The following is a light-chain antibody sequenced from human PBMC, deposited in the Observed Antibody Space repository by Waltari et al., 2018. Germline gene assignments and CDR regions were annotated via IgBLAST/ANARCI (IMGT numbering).Light chain of an antibody. CDR2: DVN. CDR1: SHDVGGYHD. J-gene: IGLJ2*01. Sequence: QAALTQPPSVSKSLGQAVTISCTGTSHDVGGYHDVSWYQQYPGTAPRLVIYDVNIRPSGVSDRFSGSKSGKTASLTISGLQAEDEANYYCLSFRGGNTWVFGGGTRLTVL. V-gene: IGLV2-11*01. CDR3: LSFRGGNTWV.